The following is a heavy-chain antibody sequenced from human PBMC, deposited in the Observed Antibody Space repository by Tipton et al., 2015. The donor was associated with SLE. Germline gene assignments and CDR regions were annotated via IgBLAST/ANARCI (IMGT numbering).Heavy chain of an antibody. Sequence: QSGAEVKKPGASVKVSCKASGYTFTSYGISWVRQAPGQGLEWMGWISAYNGNTNYAQKLQGRVTMTTDTSTSTAYMELRSLRSDDTALYYCARDQAYYDSSGYYQHWYFDLWGRGTLVTVSS. CDR3: ARDQAYYDSSGYYQHWYFDL. D-gene: IGHD3-22*01. CDR2: ISAYNGNT. CDR1: GYTFTSYG. J-gene: IGHJ2*01. V-gene: IGHV1-18*01.